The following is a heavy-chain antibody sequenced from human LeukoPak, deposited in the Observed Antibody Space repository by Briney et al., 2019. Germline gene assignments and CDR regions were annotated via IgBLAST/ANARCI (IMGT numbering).Heavy chain of an antibody. CDR1: GGSISSYY. V-gene: IGHV4-4*07. CDR2: IYTSGST. D-gene: IGHD4-17*01. Sequence: SETLSLTCTVSGGSISSYYWSWIRQPAGKGLKWIGRIYTSGSTNYNPSLKSRVTMSVDTSKNQFSLKLSSVTAADTAVYYCARLLVTTRDRYFDLWGRGTLVTVSS. CDR3: ARLLVTTRDRYFDL. J-gene: IGHJ2*01.